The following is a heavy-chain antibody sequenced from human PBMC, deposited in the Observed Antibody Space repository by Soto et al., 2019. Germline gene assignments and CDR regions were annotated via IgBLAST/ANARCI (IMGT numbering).Heavy chain of an antibody. J-gene: IGHJ4*02. Sequence: QVQLQESGPGLVQPSQTLSLTCTVSGDSISSGAYYWSWIRQPPGKGLEWIGYIYHSGATYYNPSLESRVNXSXXTSTNPFSLGLSSVTAADTAVYYCAIACGYATVDCWGQGTLVTVSS. V-gene: IGHV4-30-4*01. CDR1: GDSISSGAYY. CDR3: AIACGYATVDC. CDR2: IYHSGAT. D-gene: IGHD2-15*01.